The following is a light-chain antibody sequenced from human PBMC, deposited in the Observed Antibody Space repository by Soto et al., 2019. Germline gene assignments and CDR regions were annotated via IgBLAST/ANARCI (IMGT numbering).Light chain of an antibody. J-gene: IGKJ3*01. Sequence: EIVLTQSPGTLSLSPGERATLSCRASQSVSSSYLAWYQQKPGQAPRLVIYGASSRATGIPARFSGSGSGTDFTLTISRLEPEDFAVYYCQQYGSSPDTFGPGTKVDIK. CDR3: QQYGSSPDT. CDR1: QSVSSSY. CDR2: GAS. V-gene: IGKV3-20*01.